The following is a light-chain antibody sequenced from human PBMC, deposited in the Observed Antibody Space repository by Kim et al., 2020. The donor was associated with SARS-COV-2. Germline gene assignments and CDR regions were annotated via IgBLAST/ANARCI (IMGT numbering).Light chain of an antibody. CDR3: SSYTSSITYV. V-gene: IGLV2-14*04. J-gene: IGLJ1*01. CDR1: SSDVGGYNY. CDR2: DVS. Sequence: QSITISCTGTSSDVGGYNYVSWYQQHPGKAPKLMIYDVSKRPSGVSNRFSGSKSSDTASLTISGLQAEDEADYFCSSYTSSITYVFGTGTKVTVL.